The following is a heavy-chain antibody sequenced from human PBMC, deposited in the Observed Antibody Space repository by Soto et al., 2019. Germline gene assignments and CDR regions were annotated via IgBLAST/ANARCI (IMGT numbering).Heavy chain of an antibody. V-gene: IGHV3-15*07. CDR3: TTGSVERG. CDR2: IKRKIDGETT. D-gene: IGHD2-15*01. J-gene: IGHJ6*02. CDR1: GFTFSNAW. Sequence: EVQLVESGGGLVKPGGSLRLSCAASGFTFSNAWLNWVRQAPGKGLEWVGGIKRKIDGETTDYAAPVEGRFTISRDDSTDVLFLQMNSRKTEDTGLYYCTTGSVERGWGQGTTVTASS.